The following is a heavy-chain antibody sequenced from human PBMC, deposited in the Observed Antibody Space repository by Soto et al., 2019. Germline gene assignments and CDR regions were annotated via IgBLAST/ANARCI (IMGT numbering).Heavy chain of an antibody. CDR3: GRGSVVAATHFDY. CDR1: GGSISSGGYY. V-gene: IGHV4-31*03. D-gene: IGHD2-15*01. CDR2: IYYSGNT. J-gene: IGHJ4*02. Sequence: QVELQESGPGLVKPSQTLSPTCTVSGGSISSGGYYWSWSRQHPGKGLAWIGYIYYSGNTYCNPSVRVRITITEDTSKTYFSLKLRTVTAAATAVYYCGRGSVVAATHFDYWGQGTLVTVSS.